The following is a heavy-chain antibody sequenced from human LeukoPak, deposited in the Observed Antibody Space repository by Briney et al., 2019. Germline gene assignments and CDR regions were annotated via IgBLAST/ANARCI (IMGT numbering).Heavy chain of an antibody. CDR3: AREDSSSWRNWFDP. D-gene: IGHD6-13*01. V-gene: IGHV4-34*01. CDR2: INHSGST. J-gene: IGHJ5*02. Sequence: SGTLSLTCAVYGGSFSGYYWSWVRQPPGKGLEWIGEINHSGSTNYNPSLKSRVTISVDTSKNQFSLKLSSVTAADTAVYYCAREDSSSWRNWFDPWGQGTLVTVSS. CDR1: GGSFSGYY.